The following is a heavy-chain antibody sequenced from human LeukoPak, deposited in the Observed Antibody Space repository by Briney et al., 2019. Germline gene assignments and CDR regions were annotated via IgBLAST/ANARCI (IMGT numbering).Heavy chain of an antibody. CDR2: NYYSGST. Sequence: SQTLSLTCTVSGGSISSYYWSWIRQPSGKGLECIGYNYYSGSTNYNPSLKSRVTISVDTSKSQFSLKLSSVTAADTAVYYCARHSGSYSGYYYYMDVWGKGTTVTVSS. D-gene: IGHD1-26*01. CDR3: ARHSGSYSGYYYYMDV. J-gene: IGHJ6*03. CDR1: GGSISSYY. V-gene: IGHV4-59*08.